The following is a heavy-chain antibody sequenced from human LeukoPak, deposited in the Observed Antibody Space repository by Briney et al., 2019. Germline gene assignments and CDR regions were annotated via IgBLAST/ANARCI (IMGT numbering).Heavy chain of an antibody. CDR1: GYTFTGYY. V-gene: IGHV1-2*06. J-gene: IGHJ4*02. Sequence: GASVKVSCKASGYTFTGYYMHWVRQAPGQGLEWMGRINPNSGGTNYAQKFQGRVTMTRDTSISTAYMELSRLRSDDTAVYCCARDSKQQLVGGDYWGQGTLVTVSS. CDR2: INPNSGGT. D-gene: IGHD6-13*01. CDR3: ARDSKQQLVGGDY.